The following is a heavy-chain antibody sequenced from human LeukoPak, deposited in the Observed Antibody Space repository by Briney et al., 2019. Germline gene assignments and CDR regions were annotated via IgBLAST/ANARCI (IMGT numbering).Heavy chain of an antibody. J-gene: IGHJ4*02. CDR1: GFTFSNAW. CDR3: AREAYCSGGSCYSPYYFDY. CDR2: IQPDGSET. Sequence: PGGSLRLSCAASGFTFSNAWMSWVRQAPGKGLEWVANIQPDGSETYYVDSVKGRFSISRDNSKNSLYLQMNRLRAEDTAVYYCAREAYCSGGSCYSPYYFDYWGQGTLVAVSS. V-gene: IGHV3-7*01. D-gene: IGHD2-15*01.